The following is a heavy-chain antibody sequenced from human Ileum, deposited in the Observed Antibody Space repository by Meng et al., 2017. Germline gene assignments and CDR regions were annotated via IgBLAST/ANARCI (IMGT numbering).Heavy chain of an antibody. CDR1: GGSGGPFSSATW. V-gene: IGHV4-4*02. CDR2: IYHSGTT. D-gene: IGHD3-22*01. CDR3: ATRYHDSSPFDP. Sequence: QMQVQESGPVPVKPSRTPSLTCIVSGGSGGPFSSATWWSWVRQSPGKGLEWIGEIYHSGTTTDYNPSFKSRVTISVDQSKNQFSLRLSSVTAADTAVYYCATRYHDSSPFDPWGQGTLVTVSS. J-gene: IGHJ5*02.